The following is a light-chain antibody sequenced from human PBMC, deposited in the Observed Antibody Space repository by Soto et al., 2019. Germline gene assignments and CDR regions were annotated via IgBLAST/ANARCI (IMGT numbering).Light chain of an antibody. J-gene: IGKJ2*01. V-gene: IGKV1-6*01. CDR3: LQDYSYPYT. Sequence: AIQMTQSPSSLSASVGDRVTITCRASQDIKNDLGWYQQKPGRAPKLLMYAASTLHTEVPLRFSGSGSGSDFTLTISSLPPEDFATYYCLQDYSYPYTFGQGTKLEIK. CDR2: AAS. CDR1: QDIKND.